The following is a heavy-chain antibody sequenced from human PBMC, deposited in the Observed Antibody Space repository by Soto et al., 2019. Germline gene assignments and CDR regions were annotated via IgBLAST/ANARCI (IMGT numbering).Heavy chain of an antibody. V-gene: IGHV1-69*06. CDR2: IIPIFGTA. CDR1: GGTFSSYA. Sequence: ASVKVSCKASGGTFSSYAISWVRQAPGQGLEWMGGIIPIFGTANYAQKFQGRVTITADKSTSTAYMELSSLRSEDTAVYYCARDGRSITIFGVAQRFDYWGQGTLVTVSS. J-gene: IGHJ4*02. D-gene: IGHD3-3*01. CDR3: ARDGRSITIFGVAQRFDY.